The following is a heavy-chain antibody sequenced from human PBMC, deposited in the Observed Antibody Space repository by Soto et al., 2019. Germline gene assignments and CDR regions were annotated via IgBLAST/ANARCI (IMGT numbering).Heavy chain of an antibody. Sequence: GGSLRLSCAASGFTFSDYYMSWIRQAPGKGLEWVSYISSSGSTIYYADSVKGRFTISRDNAKNSLYLQMNSLRAEDTAVYYCARDGDSGSYYYYYYYGMDVWGQGTTVTVSS. V-gene: IGHV3-11*01. CDR3: ARDGDSGSYYYYYYYGMDV. D-gene: IGHD1-26*01. J-gene: IGHJ6*02. CDR1: GFTFSDYY. CDR2: ISSSGSTI.